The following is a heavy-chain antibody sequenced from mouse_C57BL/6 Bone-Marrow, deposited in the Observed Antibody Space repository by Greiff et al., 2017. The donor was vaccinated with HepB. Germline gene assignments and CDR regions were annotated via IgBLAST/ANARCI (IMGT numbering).Heavy chain of an antibody. Sequence: QVQLQQPGAELVKPGASVKLSCKASGYTFTSYWMQWVKQRPGQGLEWIGEIDPSDSYTNYNQKFKGKATLTVDTSSSTAYMQLSSLTSEDSAVYYCARDDGNPPGSYYFDYWGQGTTLTVSS. J-gene: IGHJ2*01. CDR3: ARDDGNPPGSYYFDY. CDR2: IDPSDSYT. D-gene: IGHD2-1*01. CDR1: GYTFTSYW. V-gene: IGHV1-50*01.